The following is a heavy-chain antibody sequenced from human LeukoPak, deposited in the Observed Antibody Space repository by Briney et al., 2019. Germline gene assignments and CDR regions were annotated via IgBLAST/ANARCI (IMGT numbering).Heavy chain of an antibody. J-gene: IGHJ5*02. CDR3: AKDPTTYYDTSGYGRYNWFDP. Sequence: GGSLRLSCAASGFTFSTYAMSWVRQAPGKGLEWVSGISGRGGSTYYADSVKGRFTISRDNSKNTVYVQMNSLRAEDTAVYYCAKDPTTYYDTSGYGRYNWFDPWGQGTLVTVSS. CDR1: GFTFSTYA. D-gene: IGHD3-22*01. V-gene: IGHV3-23*01. CDR2: ISGRGGST.